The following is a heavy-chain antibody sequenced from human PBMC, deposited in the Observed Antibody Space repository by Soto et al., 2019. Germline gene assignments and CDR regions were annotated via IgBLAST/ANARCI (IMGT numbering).Heavy chain of an antibody. Sequence: QVQLVESGGGLVKPGGSLRLSCAASGFTFSDYYMSWIRQAPGKGLEWVSYISSSGSTIYYADSVKGRFTISRDNAKNSLYRQINRLRAEDTTVYYCARYSSSSRDSDDYGMDVWGQGTTVTVSS. J-gene: IGHJ6*02. D-gene: IGHD6-6*01. V-gene: IGHV3-11*01. CDR2: ISSSGSTI. CDR1: GFTFSDYY. CDR3: ARYSSSSRDSDDYGMDV.